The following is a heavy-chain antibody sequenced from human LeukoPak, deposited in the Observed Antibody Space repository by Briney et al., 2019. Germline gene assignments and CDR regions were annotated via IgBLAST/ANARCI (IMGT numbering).Heavy chain of an antibody. V-gene: IGHV1-8*01. CDR1: GYTFTSSYD. Sequence: ASVKVSCKAPGYTFTSSYDINWVRQAPGQGLEWMGWMNPYSGITGYPQKFQGRVTMTRDTSISTAYMELSSLTSEDTAVYFCARENVNRGSSWGYDYFGMDVWGQGTAVTVSS. J-gene: IGHJ6*02. CDR2: MNPYSGIT. CDR3: ARENVNRGSSWGYDYFGMDV. D-gene: IGHD6-13*01.